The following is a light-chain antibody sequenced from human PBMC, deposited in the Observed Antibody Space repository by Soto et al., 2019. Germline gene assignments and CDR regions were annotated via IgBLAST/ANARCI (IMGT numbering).Light chain of an antibody. Sequence: DIQMTQSPSSLSASVGDRVTITCRTSQGISNYLAWYQQKPGKVPKLLIYAASTLQSGVPSRFSGSGTGTDFTLTISSLQPEDVATYYCQKYNSAPSLTFGGGTKVEIK. J-gene: IGKJ4*01. CDR1: QGISNY. CDR2: AAS. CDR3: QKYNSAPSLT. V-gene: IGKV1-27*01.